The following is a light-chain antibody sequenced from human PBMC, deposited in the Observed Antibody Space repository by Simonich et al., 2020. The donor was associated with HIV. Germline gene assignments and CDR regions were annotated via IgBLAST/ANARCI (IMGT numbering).Light chain of an antibody. V-gene: IGKV3D-20*02. J-gene: IGKJ4*01. CDR2: AAS. CDR3: QQSYSTPRT. CDR1: QSVSSSY. Sequence: EIVLTQSPDTLSLSPGERATLPCRASQSVSSSYLAWFQQKPGQAPRLLIYAASSRAIGIPDRFSGSGSGTDFTLTISSLQPEDFATYYCQQSYSTPRTFGGGTKVEIK.